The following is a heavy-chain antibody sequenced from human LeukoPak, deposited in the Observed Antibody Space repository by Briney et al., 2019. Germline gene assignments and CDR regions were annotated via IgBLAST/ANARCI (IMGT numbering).Heavy chain of an antibody. J-gene: IGHJ4*02. V-gene: IGHV3-64D*06. CDR1: GFTFSSYA. CDR2: ISSNGGST. CDR3: VKDDSSGWYYFDY. Sequence: PGGSLRLSCSASGFTFSSYAMHWVRQAPGKGLEYVSAISSNGGSTYYADSVKGRFTISRDNSKNSLYLQMSSLRAEDTAVYYCVKDDSSGWYYFDYWGQGTLVTVSS. D-gene: IGHD6-19*01.